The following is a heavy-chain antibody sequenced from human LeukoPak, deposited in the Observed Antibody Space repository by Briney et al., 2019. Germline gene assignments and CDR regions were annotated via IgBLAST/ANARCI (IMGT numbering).Heavy chain of an antibody. Sequence: PGGSLRLSCAASGLSVSSKYMNWVRQAPGKGLEWASLLYSGGSTYYADSVKGRFTISRDSSKNTVYLQMNSLRAEETAVYYCAKEARGSAFDIWGQGTMVTVSS. CDR1: GLSVSSKY. D-gene: IGHD1-26*01. V-gene: IGHV3-53*01. J-gene: IGHJ3*02. CDR3: AKEARGSAFDI. CDR2: LYSGGST.